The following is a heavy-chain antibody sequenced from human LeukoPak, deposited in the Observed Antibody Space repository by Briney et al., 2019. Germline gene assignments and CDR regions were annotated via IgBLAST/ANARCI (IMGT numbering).Heavy chain of an antibody. D-gene: IGHD5-18*01. CDR1: GFTFSSYA. CDR2: ISYDGSNK. CDR3: ARGENSYGHGRY. V-gene: IGHV3-30-3*01. Sequence: GGSLRLSCAASGFTFSSYAMHWVRQAPGKGLEWVAVISYDGSNKYYADPVKGRFTISRDNSKNTLHLQMNSLRAEDTAVYYCARGENSYGHGRYWGQGTLVTVSS. J-gene: IGHJ4*02.